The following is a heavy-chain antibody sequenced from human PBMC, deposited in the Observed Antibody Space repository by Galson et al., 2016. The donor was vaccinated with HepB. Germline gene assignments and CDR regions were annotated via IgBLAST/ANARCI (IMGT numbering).Heavy chain of an antibody. Sequence: SLRLSCAASGFTFSSHAMSWVRQAPGKGLEWVSTISGSGGSTYYADSVKGRFTISRDNSKNTMYLQMNSLRAEDTAVYHCAKESVVVVAARPDWYFDLWGRGTLVTVSS. CDR1: GFTFSSHA. CDR2: ISGSGGST. J-gene: IGHJ2*01. CDR3: AKESVVVVAARPDWYFDL. D-gene: IGHD2-15*01. V-gene: IGHV3-23*01.